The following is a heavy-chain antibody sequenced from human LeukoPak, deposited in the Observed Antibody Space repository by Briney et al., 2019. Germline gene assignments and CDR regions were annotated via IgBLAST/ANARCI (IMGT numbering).Heavy chain of an antibody. CDR3: ARYDFWSGHYQAWFDP. J-gene: IGHJ5*02. D-gene: IGHD3-3*01. CDR1: GFTVSSNY. Sequence: PGGSLRLSCAASGFTVSSNYMSWVRQAPGKGLEWVSVIYSGGSTYYADSVKGRFTISRDNSKNTLYLQMNGLRAEDTAVYYCARYDFWSGHYQAWFDPWGQGTLVTVSS. CDR2: IYSGGST. V-gene: IGHV3-66*01.